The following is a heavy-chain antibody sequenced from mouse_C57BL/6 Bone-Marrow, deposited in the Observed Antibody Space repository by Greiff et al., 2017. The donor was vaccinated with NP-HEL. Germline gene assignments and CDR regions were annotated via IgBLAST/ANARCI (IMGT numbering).Heavy chain of an antibody. V-gene: IGHV1-72*01. J-gene: IGHJ3*01. CDR1: GYTFTSYW. CDR2: IDPNSGGT. CDR3: ALDSSGYRFAY. Sequence: QVHVKQPGAELVKPGASVKLSCKASGYTFTSYWMHWVKQRPGRGLEWIGRIDPNSGGTKYNEKFKSKATLTVDKPSSTAYMQLSSLTSEDSAVYYCALDSSGYRFAYWGQGTLVTVSA. D-gene: IGHD3-2*02.